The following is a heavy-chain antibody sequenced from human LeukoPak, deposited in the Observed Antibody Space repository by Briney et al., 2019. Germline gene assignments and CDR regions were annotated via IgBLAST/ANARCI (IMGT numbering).Heavy chain of an antibody. CDR1: GGSISSYY. J-gene: IGHJ6*03. CDR2: VYYTGST. V-gene: IGHV4-59*08. D-gene: IGHD6-19*01. Sequence: SETLSLTCTVSGGSISSYYWNWVRQPPGKGLEWIGYVYYTGSTNYNPSLKSRVTLSVDTSKNQFSLKLSSVTAADTAVYYCARHGPEYSSGWSLSLKHSKYYYYYYMDVWGKGTTVTISS. CDR3: ARHGPEYSSGWSLSLKHSKYYYYYYMDV.